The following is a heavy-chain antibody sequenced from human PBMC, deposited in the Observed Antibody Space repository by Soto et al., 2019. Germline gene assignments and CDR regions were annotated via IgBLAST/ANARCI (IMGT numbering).Heavy chain of an antibody. Sequence: EVQLVESGGGLVQPGGSLRLSCAASGFTFSSYSMNWVRQAPGKGLEWVSYISSSSSTIYYADSVKGRFTISRDTAEHQLYLQMNSLRDEETAVYFCATDVLRFLESGDYYYGMDVWGQGTTVTVSS. D-gene: IGHD3-3*01. V-gene: IGHV3-48*02. CDR3: ATDVLRFLESGDYYYGMDV. CDR2: ISSSSSTI. CDR1: GFTFSSYS. J-gene: IGHJ6*02.